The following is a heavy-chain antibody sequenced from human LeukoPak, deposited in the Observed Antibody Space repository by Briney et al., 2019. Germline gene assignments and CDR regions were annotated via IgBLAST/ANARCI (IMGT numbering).Heavy chain of an antibody. CDR1: GGSFSGYY. V-gene: IGHV4-34*01. CDR3: ARRTYTSRRYYYYMDV. D-gene: IGHD6-13*01. J-gene: IGHJ6*03. CDR2: INHSGST. Sequence: SETLSLTCAVYGGSFSGYYWSWIRQPPGKGLEWIGEINHSGSTNYNPSLKSRVTISVDTSKNQFSLKLSSVTAADTAVYYCARRTYTSRRYYYYMDVWGKGTTVTVSS.